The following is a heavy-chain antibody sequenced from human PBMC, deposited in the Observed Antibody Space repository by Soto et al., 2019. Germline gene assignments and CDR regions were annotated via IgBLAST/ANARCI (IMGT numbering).Heavy chain of an antibody. D-gene: IGHD2-8*01. Sequence: SETLSLTCTVSGGSVSNSNYYWGWIRQSPGKGLEWIGSVYYRGRSYSKSSVKSRVTISVDTSKNQFSLNLNSVTASDPAVYFCVSQRTSVLPQAYFDYWGPGALVTVSS. J-gene: IGHJ4*02. CDR3: VSQRTSVLPQAYFDY. V-gene: IGHV4-39*01. CDR2: VYYRGRS. CDR1: GGSVSNSNYY.